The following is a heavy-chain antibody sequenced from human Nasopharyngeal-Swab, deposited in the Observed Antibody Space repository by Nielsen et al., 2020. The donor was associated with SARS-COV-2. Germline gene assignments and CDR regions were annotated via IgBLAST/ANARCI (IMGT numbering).Heavy chain of an antibody. CDR1: GFTFSNYA. CDR3: AKDLKPRFLEWLFLDY. Sequence: GGSLRLSCTASGFTFSNYAMSWVRQAPGKGLEWVSAISGSGGSTYYADSVQGRFTISRDNSKNTPYLQMNSLRAEDTAVYYCAKDLKPRFLEWLFLDYWGQGTLVTVSS. D-gene: IGHD3-3*01. CDR2: ISGSGGST. J-gene: IGHJ4*02. V-gene: IGHV3-23*01.